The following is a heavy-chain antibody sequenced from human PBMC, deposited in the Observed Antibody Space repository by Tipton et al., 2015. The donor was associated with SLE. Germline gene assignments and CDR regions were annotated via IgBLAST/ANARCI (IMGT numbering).Heavy chain of an antibody. J-gene: IGHJ6*02. Sequence: GSLRLSCAASGFTFSSYAMNWVRQAPGKGLEWVSGIYGDGSSTYYADSVRGRFTISRDNSKNTLYLQMHSLRAEDTAVYYCARDLKQALPDYYGMDVWGQGTTVTVSS. CDR2: IYGDGSST. V-gene: IGHV3-23*03. CDR3: ARDLKQALPDYYGMDV. CDR1: GFTFSSYA. D-gene: IGHD1-26*01.